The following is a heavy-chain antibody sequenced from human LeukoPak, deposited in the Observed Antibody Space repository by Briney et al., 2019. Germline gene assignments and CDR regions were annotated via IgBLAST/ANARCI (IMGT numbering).Heavy chain of an antibody. CDR2: ISSSSSTI. CDR1: GFTFSSYS. J-gene: IGHJ4*02. D-gene: IGHD3-22*01. Sequence: GGSLRLSCAASGFTFSSYSMNWVRQAPGKGLEGVSYISSSSSTIYYADSVKGRFTISRDNGKNSLYLQMNSLRAEDTAVYYCARVPGYYDSSGLFDYWGQGTLVTVSS. V-gene: IGHV3-48*01. CDR3: ARVPGYYDSSGLFDY.